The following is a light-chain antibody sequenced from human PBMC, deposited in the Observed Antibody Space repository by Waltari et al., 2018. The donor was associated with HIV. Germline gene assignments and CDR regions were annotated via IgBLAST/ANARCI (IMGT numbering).Light chain of an antibody. CDR2: GAS. CDR1: QNVITN. J-gene: IGKJ1*01. V-gene: IGKV3-15*01. CDR3: QQYNNWPRT. Sequence: EIVMTQSPATLSVSLGERVNLSCRASQNVITNLAWYQQKPGQAPRLLIYGASTRATDIPSRFSGGGSGTEFTLTIGSLQSEDSASDYCQQYNNWPRTFGQGTKVEVK.